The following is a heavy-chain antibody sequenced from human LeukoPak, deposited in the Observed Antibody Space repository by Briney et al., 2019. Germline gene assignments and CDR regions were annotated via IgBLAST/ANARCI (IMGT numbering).Heavy chain of an antibody. J-gene: IGHJ5*02. CDR2: IIPILGIA. CDR1: GGTFSSYA. D-gene: IGHD1-1*01. CDR3: ASKRGHDSPNWFDP. Sequence: SVKVSCKASGGTFSSYAISWVRQAPGQGLEWMGRIIPILGIANYAQKFQGRVTITADKSTSTAYMELSSLRSEDTAVYYCASKRGHDSPNWFDPWGQGTLVTVSS. V-gene: IGHV1-69*04.